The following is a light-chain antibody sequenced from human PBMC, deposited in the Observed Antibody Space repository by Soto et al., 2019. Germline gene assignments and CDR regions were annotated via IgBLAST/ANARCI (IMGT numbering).Light chain of an antibody. CDR1: HSISSSK. CDR3: QQRSNWPLT. J-gene: IGKJ4*01. CDR2: GVS. V-gene: IGKV3D-20*02. Sequence: VVITQSPATLSVSQGESATLSCRASHSISSSKLAWYQQNPGQAPRLLLFGVSNRATGIPARFSGSGSGTDFTLTISSLEPEDFAVYYCQQRSNWPLTFGGGAKVDIK.